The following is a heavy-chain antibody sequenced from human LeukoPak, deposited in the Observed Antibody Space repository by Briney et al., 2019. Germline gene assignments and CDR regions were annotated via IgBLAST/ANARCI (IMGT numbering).Heavy chain of an antibody. CDR3: ARRVGRYFGERAYYYNYMDV. CDR2: INHSGST. V-gene: IGHV4-34*01. Sequence: SETLSLTCAVFGGSFSGYYWSWIRQPPGKGLEWIGEINHSGSTKNNPSLKSRVTISVDTSKNQFSLKLSSVTAADTAVYYCARRVGRYFGERAYYYNYMDVWGKGTTVTISS. D-gene: IGHD3-10*01. CDR1: GGSFSGYY. J-gene: IGHJ6*03.